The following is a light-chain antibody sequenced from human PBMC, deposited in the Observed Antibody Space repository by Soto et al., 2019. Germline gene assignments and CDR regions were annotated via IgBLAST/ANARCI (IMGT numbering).Light chain of an antibody. V-gene: IGKV3-15*01. CDR1: PSVSSN. CDR2: GAS. CDR3: QQYNNWPPWS. J-gene: IGKJ1*01. Sequence: EIVMTQSPATLPVSPGEIATLSCRASPSVSSNLAWYQQKPGQAPRLLIYGASTRATGIPARSSGSGSGTEFTLTISSLQSEDFAVYYCQQYNNWPPWSFGQGTKVEIK.